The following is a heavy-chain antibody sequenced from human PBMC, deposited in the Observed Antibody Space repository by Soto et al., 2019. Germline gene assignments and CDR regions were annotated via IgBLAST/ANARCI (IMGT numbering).Heavy chain of an antibody. V-gene: IGHV1-18*01. D-gene: IGHD5-12*01. CDR3: ARVTGEKWLRFLAFDI. CDR1: GYTFTSYG. CDR2: ISAYNGNT. Sequence: QVQLVQSVAEVKKPGASVKVSCKASGYTFTSYGLTWVRQAPGQGLEWMGWISAYNGNTNYAQKLQVRVTMTTDTSTSTVYMDLRSLRSDDTAVYYCARVTGEKWLRFLAFDIWGQGTMVTVAS. J-gene: IGHJ3*02.